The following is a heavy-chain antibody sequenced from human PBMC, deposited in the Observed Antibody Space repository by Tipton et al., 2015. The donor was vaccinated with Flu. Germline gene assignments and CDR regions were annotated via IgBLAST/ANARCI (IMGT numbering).Heavy chain of an antibody. Sequence: TLSLTCTVSGGSIGSYYWNWIRQPPGKGLGWIGYIYNNQYTKYSPSLKSRVTISVDSSRKQFSLQLRSVTAADTAVYYCARDPSLGMPEYFDSWGQGTMVTASS. D-gene: IGHD2-2*01. CDR3: ARDPSLGMPEYFDS. CDR2: IYNNQYT. J-gene: IGHJ4*02. V-gene: IGHV4-4*08. CDR1: GGSIGSYY.